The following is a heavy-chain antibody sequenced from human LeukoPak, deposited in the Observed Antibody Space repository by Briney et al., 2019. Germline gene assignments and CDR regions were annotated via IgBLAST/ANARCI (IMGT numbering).Heavy chain of an antibody. D-gene: IGHD1-14*01. CDR2: INPSGGST. CDR1: GHTFTSYY. V-gene: IGHV1-46*01. Sequence: ASVKVSCKASGHTFTSYYMHWVRQAPGQGLEWMGIINPSGGSTIYAQKFQGRVTMTEDTSTDTAYMELSSLRSEDTAVYYCATTLPQKYYFDYWGQGTLVTVSS. J-gene: IGHJ4*02. CDR3: ATTLPQKYYFDY.